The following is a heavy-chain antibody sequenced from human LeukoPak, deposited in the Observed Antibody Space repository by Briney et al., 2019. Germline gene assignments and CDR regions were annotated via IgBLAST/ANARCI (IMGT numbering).Heavy chain of an antibody. CDR3: ARAPFRGAYYYYGMDV. CDR1: GFTFSSYS. J-gene: IGHJ6*02. V-gene: IGHV3-21*01. Sequence: GGSLRLSCAASGFTFSSYSMNWVRQAPGKGLEWVSSISSSSGFIYYADSMKGRFTISRDNAKNSLYLQMNRLRAEDTAVYYCARAPFRGAYYYYGMDVWGQGTTVTVSS. CDR2: ISSSSGFI.